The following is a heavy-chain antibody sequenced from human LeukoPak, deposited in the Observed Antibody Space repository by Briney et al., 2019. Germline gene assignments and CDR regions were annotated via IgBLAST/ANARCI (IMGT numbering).Heavy chain of an antibody. J-gene: IGHJ4*02. CDR3: ARGDGYRYNY. D-gene: IGHD5-24*01. CDR2: IYYTGST. CDR1: GHSISSYY. Sequence: SETLSLTCTVSGHSISSYYWTWIRQPPEKELEWIGYIYYTGSTWYNPSLKSRVTISLDTFKNQFSLKLSSVTAADSAVYYCARGDGYRYNYWGQGTLVTVSS. V-gene: IGHV4-59*01.